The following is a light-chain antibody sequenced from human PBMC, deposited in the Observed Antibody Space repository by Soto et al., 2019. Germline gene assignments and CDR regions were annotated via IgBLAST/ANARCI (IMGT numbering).Light chain of an antibody. CDR1: QSVSSY. CDR3: QQRSNWWT. V-gene: IGKV3-11*01. CDR2: DAS. J-gene: IGKJ1*01. Sequence: EIVLTQSPATLSLSPGERATLSCRASQSVSSYLAWYQQKPGQAPRLLIYDASNRATGIPARFSGSGSGTDFTLTISSLEPEDFAVYDCQQRSNWWTFGQGTKVEIK.